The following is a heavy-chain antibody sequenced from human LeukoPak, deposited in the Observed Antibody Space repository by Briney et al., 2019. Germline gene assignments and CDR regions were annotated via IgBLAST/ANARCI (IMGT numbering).Heavy chain of an antibody. Sequence: SETLSLTCTVSGGSISSYYWSWIRQPPGKGLEWIGYIYYSGSTNYNPSLKGRVTISVDTSKNQFSLKLSSVTAADTAVYYCARGYSSGWYGGNDYWGQGTLVTVSS. D-gene: IGHD6-19*01. J-gene: IGHJ4*02. CDR3: ARGYSSGWYGGNDY. CDR1: GGSISSYY. V-gene: IGHV4-59*01. CDR2: IYYSGST.